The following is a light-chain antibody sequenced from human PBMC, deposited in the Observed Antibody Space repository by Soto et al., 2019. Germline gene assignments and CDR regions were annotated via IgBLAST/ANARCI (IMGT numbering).Light chain of an antibody. V-gene: IGLV2-14*03. CDR3: NSYREDHPRFYV. CDR2: DVG. Sequence: QSALTQPASVSGSPGQSITISCTGTHSDIGNYNYVSWYQHLPGKAPKHMIYDVGSRPSGVSSRFSGSKSGNTASLAISGLQAEDEADYYCNSYREDHPRFYVFGTGTKLTVL. J-gene: IGLJ1*01. CDR1: HSDIGNYNY.